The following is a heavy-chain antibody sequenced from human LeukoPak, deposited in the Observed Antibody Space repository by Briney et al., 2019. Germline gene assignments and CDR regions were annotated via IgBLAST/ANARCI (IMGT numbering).Heavy chain of an antibody. CDR2: MNPNSGNT. CDR3: YRGGSGSYWHYYYYMDV. V-gene: IGHV1-8*01. J-gene: IGHJ6*03. D-gene: IGHD3-10*01. Sequence: ASVKASCKASGYTFTSYDINWVRQATGQGLEWMGWMNPNSGNTGYAQKFQGRVTMTRNTSISTAYMELSSLRSEDTAVYYCYRGGSGSYWHYYYYMDVWGKGTTVTVSS. CDR1: GYTFTSYD.